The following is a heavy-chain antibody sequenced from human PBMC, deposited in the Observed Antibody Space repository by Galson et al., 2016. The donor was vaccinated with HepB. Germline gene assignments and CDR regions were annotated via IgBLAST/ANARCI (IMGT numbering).Heavy chain of an antibody. CDR3: ARVGYNYGSGSYYNGDDWYFDL. V-gene: IGHV3-30*04. Sequence: SLRLSCAASEFTFSTYAIHWVRQAPGKGLEWVAVISYDGSNKYFADSVKGRFTISRDNSENTLYLQMNSLRAADTAVCYCARVGYNYGSGSYYNGDDWYFDLWGRGTLVIVSS. D-gene: IGHD3-10*01. CDR2: ISYDGSNK. CDR1: EFTFSTYA. J-gene: IGHJ2*01.